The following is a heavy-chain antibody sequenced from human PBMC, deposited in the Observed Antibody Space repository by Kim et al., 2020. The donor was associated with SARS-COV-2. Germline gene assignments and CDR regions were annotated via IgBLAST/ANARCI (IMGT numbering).Heavy chain of an antibody. CDR1: GFTFSSYA. CDR2: ISSNGGST. D-gene: IGHD5-12*01. Sequence: GGSLRLSCSASGFTFSSYAMHWVRQAPGKGLEYVSAISSNGGSTYYADSVKGRFTISRDNSKNTLYFQMSSLRAEDTAVYYCVRMATPSGFDYWGQGTLVTVSS. V-gene: IGHV3-64D*06. CDR3: VRMATPSGFDY. J-gene: IGHJ4*02.